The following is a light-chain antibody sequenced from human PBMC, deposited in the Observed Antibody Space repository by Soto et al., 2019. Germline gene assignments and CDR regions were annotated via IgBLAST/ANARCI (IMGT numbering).Light chain of an antibody. Sequence: DIQLSQSPSSLSASVGDRVTITCRASQDIRNDLCWYQQKPGKAPKRLIYAASSLQSGVPSRFSGSGSVTDFTLTISSLQPEDFATYYCQHLNSHPITFGQRTRLEIK. V-gene: IGKV1-17*01. CDR2: AAS. CDR3: QHLNSHPIT. CDR1: QDIRND. J-gene: IGKJ5*01.